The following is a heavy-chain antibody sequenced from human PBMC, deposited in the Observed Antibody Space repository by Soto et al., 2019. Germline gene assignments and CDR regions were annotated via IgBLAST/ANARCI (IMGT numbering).Heavy chain of an antibody. Sequence: ASVKVSCKASGYSFTNYAMHWVRQAPGQRLEWMGWINPGNGNTKYSQKFQGRVTITRDTSASTAYMELSSLRSEDTAVYYCAREQVVVATTPHWYFDLWGRGTLVTVSS. D-gene: IGHD2-15*01. CDR3: AREQVVVATTPHWYFDL. CDR2: INPGNGNT. V-gene: IGHV1-3*01. J-gene: IGHJ2*01. CDR1: GYSFTNYA.